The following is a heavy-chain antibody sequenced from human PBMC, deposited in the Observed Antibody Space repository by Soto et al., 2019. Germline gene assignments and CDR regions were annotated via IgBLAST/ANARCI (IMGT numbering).Heavy chain of an antibody. J-gene: IGHJ4*02. CDR3: ARDKAALDY. CDR1: GYTFTSYG. Sequence: ASVKLSCKASGYTFTSYGISWVRQAPGQGLEWMGWISAYNGNTNYAQKLQGRVTMTRDTSTSTVYMELSSLRSEDTAVYYCARDKAALDYWGQGTLVTVSS. V-gene: IGHV1-18*01. CDR2: ISAYNGNT.